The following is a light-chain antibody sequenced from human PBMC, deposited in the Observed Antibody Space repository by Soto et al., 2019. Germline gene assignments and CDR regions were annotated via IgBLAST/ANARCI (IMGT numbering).Light chain of an antibody. V-gene: IGKV3-20*01. Sequence: EIVLTQSPGTLSLSPGERGTLSCRASQTVSSNFLAWYLQKPGQAPRLLIFDASTRATGIPDRFTGSGSGTDFTLTISRLEPEDFAVYYCQFYGDPSKTFGQGTKVDIK. CDR2: DAS. J-gene: IGKJ1*01. CDR1: QTVSSNF. CDR3: QFYGDPSKT.